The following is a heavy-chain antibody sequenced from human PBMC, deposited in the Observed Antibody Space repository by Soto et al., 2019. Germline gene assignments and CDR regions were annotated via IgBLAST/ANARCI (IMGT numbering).Heavy chain of an antibody. J-gene: IGHJ4*02. CDR1: GFTVSSNY. V-gene: IGHV3-66*01. CDR3: ARDSDDYGDSGPGY. Sequence: GGSLRLSCAASGFTVSSNYMSWVRQAPGKGLKWVSVIYSGGSTYYADSVKGRFTISRDNSKNTLYLQMNSLRAEDTAVYYCARDSDDYGDSGPGYWGQGTLVTVSS. CDR2: IYSGGST. D-gene: IGHD4-17*01.